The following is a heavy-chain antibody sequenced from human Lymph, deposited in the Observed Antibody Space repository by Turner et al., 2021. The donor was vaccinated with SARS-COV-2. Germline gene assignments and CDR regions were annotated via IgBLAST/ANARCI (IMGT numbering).Heavy chain of an antibody. D-gene: IGHD4-17*01. CDR1: GFTFSTYS. J-gene: IGHJ4*02. CDR2: ISSSSSYI. Sequence: EVQLVESGGGLVKPGGSLILSCAASGFTFSTYSMNRVRQAPGKGLEWISSISSSSSYIYYADSVKGRFTISRDDAKNSLYLQMNSLRAEDTAVYYCARDIPTTADYFDYWGQGTLVTVSS. CDR3: ARDIPTTADYFDY. V-gene: IGHV3-21*01.